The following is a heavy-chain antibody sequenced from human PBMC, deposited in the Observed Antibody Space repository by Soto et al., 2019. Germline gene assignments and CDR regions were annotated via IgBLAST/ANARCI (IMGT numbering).Heavy chain of an antibody. V-gene: IGHV3-53*01. J-gene: IGHJ4*02. CDR2: MHRGGST. D-gene: IGHD5-18*01. Sequence: LRLSCVVSGFSVGGSSIFWVRQATGKGLEWVSLMHRGGSTDNADSVKGRFTTSRDKSKNTLYLHMNGLRVEDTAVYYCARVNTTLVDHFDCWGQGTLVTVSS. CDR1: GFSVGGSS. CDR3: ARVNTTLVDHFDC.